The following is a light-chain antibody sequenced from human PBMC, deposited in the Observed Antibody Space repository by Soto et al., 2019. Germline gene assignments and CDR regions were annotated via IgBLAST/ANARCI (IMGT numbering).Light chain of an antibody. CDR2: EVI. J-gene: IGLJ1*01. V-gene: IGLV2-14*01. CDR1: SSDVGGYNY. CDR3: CSYTSSSTSFV. Sequence: QSALTRPAAVSGSPGQSITISCTGTSSDVGGYNYVSWYQQHPGKAPKLMIYEVINRPSGVSIRFSGSKSGNTASLTISGLQAEDEADYYCCSYTSSSTSFVFGTGTKVTVL.